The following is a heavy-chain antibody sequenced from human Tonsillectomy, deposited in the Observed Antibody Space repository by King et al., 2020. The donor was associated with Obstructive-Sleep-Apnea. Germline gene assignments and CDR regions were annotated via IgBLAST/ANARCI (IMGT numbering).Heavy chain of an antibody. J-gene: IGHJ4*02. Sequence: VQLVESGGGVVQPGGSLRLSCAASGFTFSSYGIHWVRQAPGKGLEWGAVISYDGNNKYYADSVKGRFTISRDNSKNTLYLQMNSLRAEDTAMYYCAKCYNSGSYYNGPRGWGQGTLVTVSS. D-gene: IGHD3-10*01. V-gene: IGHV3-30*18. CDR2: ISYDGNNK. CDR3: AKCYNSGSYYNGPRG. CDR1: GFTFSSYG.